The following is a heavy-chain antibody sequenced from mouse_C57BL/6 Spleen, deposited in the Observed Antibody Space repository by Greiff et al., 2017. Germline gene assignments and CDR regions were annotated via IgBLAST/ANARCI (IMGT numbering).Heavy chain of an antibody. J-gene: IGHJ4*01. CDR3: ARPIFRGNYAMDY. CDR1: GFTFSDYG. CDR2: ISSGSSTI. V-gene: IGHV5-17*01. Sequence: EVNLVESGGGLVKPGGSLKLSCAASGFTFSDYGMHWVRQAPEKGLEWVAYISSGSSTIYYADTVKGRFTISRDNAKNTLFLQMTSLRSEDTAMYYCARPIFRGNYAMDYWGQGTSVTVSS.